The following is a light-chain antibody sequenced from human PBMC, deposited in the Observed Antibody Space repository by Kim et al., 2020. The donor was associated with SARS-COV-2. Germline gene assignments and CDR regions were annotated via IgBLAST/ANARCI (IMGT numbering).Light chain of an antibody. CDR3: QQYNRWPPYI. CDR1: QSVTSN. V-gene: IGKV3-15*01. Sequence: GERATRSGRASQSVTSNLAWYQQRPGKAPRRLIYGASIRATGIQERLSGSGYGTEFTITISSLQPEEFALYYCQQYNRWPPYIFGQGTKLEI. CDR2: GAS. J-gene: IGKJ2*01.